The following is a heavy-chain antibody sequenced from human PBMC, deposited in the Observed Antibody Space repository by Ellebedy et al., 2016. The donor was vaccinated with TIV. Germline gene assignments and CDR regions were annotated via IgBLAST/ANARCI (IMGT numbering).Heavy chain of an antibody. D-gene: IGHD3-10*01. CDR3: ARHRVLLWFGDPPDGMDV. J-gene: IGHJ6*02. Sequence: SETLSLXXTVSGGSISGGCFYWSCIRQHPGKGLEWIGYIYYSGSTYYNPSLKSRVTISVDTSKNQLSLKLSSVTAADTAVYYCARHRVLLWFGDPPDGMDVWGQGTTVTVSS. V-gene: IGHV4-31*03. CDR1: GGSISGGCFY. CDR2: IYYSGST.